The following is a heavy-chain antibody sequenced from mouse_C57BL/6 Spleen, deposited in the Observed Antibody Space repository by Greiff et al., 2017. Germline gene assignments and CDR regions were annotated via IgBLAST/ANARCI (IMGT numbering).Heavy chain of an antibody. CDR1: GYTFTDYY. D-gene: IGHD2-4*01. CDR3: ASPIYYDYSRWYFDV. V-gene: IGHV1-26*01. CDR2: INPNNGGT. J-gene: IGHJ1*03. Sequence: VQLQQSGPELVKPGASVKISCKASGYTFTDYYMNWVKQSHGKSLEWIGDINPNNGGTSYNQKFKGKATLTVDKSSSTAYMELRSLTSEDSAVYYCASPIYYDYSRWYFDVWGTGTTVTVSS.